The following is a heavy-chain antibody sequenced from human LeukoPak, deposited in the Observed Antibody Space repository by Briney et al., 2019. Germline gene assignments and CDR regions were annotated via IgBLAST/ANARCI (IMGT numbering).Heavy chain of an antibody. Sequence: GGSLRLSCAASGFTFSSYEMNWVRQAPGKGLEWVSYISSSGSTIYYAGSVKGRFTISRDNAKNSLYLQMNSLRAEDTAVYYCARDRIVVVGDYYYYGMDVWGQGTTVTVSS. CDR3: ARDRIVVVGDYYYYGMDV. D-gene: IGHD2-15*01. CDR2: ISSSGSTI. V-gene: IGHV3-48*03. CDR1: GFTFSSYE. J-gene: IGHJ6*02.